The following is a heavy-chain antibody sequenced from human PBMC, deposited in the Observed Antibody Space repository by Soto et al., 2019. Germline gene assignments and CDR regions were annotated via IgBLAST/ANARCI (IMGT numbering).Heavy chain of an antibody. CDR2: ISISGGST. V-gene: IGHV3-23*01. J-gene: IGHJ4*01. D-gene: IGHD1-26*01. Sequence: PRRSLRLSCTASGFTFINYAMTWVRQAPGKGLEWVSSISISGGSTYYADSVKGRFTISRDNSKNTLYLQMNSLRAEDTAVYSCAQGQRCELPIDNWGQGTLVNVSS. CDR3: AQGQRCELPIDN. CDR1: GFTFINYA.